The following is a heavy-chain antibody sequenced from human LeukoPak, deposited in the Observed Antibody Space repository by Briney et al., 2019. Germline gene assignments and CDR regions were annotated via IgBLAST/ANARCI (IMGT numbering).Heavy chain of an antibody. CDR1: GFTFCSYA. V-gene: IGHV3-23*01. J-gene: IGHJ4*02. CDR3: VKDHTKHYYFDY. Sequence: GGSLRPSCAASGFTFCSYAMSWVRQGPGKGLEWVSAISGGESSTYYADSVKGRFTISRDNSKNTLYLQMNSLRAEDTAVYYCVKDHTKHYYFDYWGQGTLVTVSS. D-gene: IGHD2-2*01. CDR2: ISGGESST.